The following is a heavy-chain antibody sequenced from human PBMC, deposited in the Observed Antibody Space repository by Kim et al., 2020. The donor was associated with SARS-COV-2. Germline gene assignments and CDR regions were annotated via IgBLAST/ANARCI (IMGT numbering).Heavy chain of an antibody. Sequence: SVKGRFTISRDNAKNSLYLQMNSLRDEDTAVYYCARESSSSPFTYYGMDVWGQGTTVTVSS. D-gene: IGHD6-13*01. CDR3: ARESSSSPFTYYGMDV. V-gene: IGHV3-48*02. J-gene: IGHJ6*02.